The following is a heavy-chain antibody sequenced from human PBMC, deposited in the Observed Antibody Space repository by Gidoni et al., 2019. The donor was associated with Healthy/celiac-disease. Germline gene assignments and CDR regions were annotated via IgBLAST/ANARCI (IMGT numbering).Heavy chain of an antibody. J-gene: IGHJ3*02. V-gene: IGHV3-48*02. CDR1: GATFSSYS. CDR2: ISSSSSTM. CDR3: ARLPSPADDAFDI. Sequence: EVQLLESGGGLVQPGGSLRLSCAAPGATFSSYSMNWVRLAPGKALEWVSYISSSSSTMYYADSGKGRFTIARDNAKNSLYLQMNSLRDEDTAVYYCARLPSPADDAFDIWGQGTMVTVSS.